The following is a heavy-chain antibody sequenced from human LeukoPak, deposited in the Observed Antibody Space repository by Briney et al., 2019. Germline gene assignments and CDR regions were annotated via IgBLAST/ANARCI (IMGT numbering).Heavy chain of an antibody. J-gene: IGHJ3*02. D-gene: IGHD6-19*01. V-gene: IGHV3-9*01. Sequence: GGSLRLSCAASGFTVSSNYMTWVRQAPGKGLEWVSGISWNSGSIGYADSVKGRFTISRDNAKNSLYLQMNSLRAEDTALYYCPKDIGAVAGYAFDIWGQGTMVTVSS. CDR1: GFTVSSNY. CDR2: ISWNSGSI. CDR3: PKDIGAVAGYAFDI.